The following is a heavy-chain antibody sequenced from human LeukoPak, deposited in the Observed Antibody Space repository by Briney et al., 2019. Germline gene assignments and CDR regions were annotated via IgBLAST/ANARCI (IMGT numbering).Heavy chain of an antibody. CDR3: ARVGSLNWFDP. J-gene: IGHJ5*02. V-gene: IGHV1-46*01. CDR1: GYTFTSYY. CDR2: INPSGGST. Sequence: ASVKVSCKASGYTFTSYYMHWVRQAPGQGLEWMGIINPSGGSTSYAQKFQGRVTMTRDMSTSTVYMELSSLRSEDTAAYYCARVGSLNWFDPWGQGTLVTVSS. D-gene: IGHD6-13*01.